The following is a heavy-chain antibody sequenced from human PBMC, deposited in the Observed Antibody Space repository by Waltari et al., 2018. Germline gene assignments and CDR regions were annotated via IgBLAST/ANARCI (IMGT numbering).Heavy chain of an antibody. D-gene: IGHD4-17*01. J-gene: IGHJ5*02. V-gene: IGHV4-38-2*01. CDR3: ARAAHDDGDYGWFDP. CDR2: IYHSGST. Sequence: QVQLQESGPGLVKPSETLSLTCAVSGYSISSGYYWCWIRQPPGKGLEWIGSIYHSGSTYYNPALKSRVTIAVDTSKNQFSLKLSSVTAADTAGYYCARAAHDDGDYGWFDPWGQGTLVTVSS. CDR1: GYSISSGYY.